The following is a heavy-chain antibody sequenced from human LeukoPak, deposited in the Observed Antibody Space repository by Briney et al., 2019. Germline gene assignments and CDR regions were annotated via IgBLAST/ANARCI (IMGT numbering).Heavy chain of an antibody. D-gene: IGHD3-10*01. CDR2: ISYSGAT. V-gene: IGHV4-59*01. Sequence: PSETLSLTCRVSGDSISSYHWSWIRQPPGKGLEWIGYISYSGATSYNPSLKSRVTISEDTSKNQFYLRLSSLTAADTAVYYCAGGGYYGSGAFHIWGLGTMVTVSS. CDR3: AGGGYYGSGAFHI. CDR1: GDSISSYH. J-gene: IGHJ3*02.